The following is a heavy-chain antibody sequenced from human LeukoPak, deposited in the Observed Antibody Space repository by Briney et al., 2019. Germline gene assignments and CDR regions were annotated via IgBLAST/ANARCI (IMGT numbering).Heavy chain of an antibody. Sequence: GGSLRLSCAASGFTFSSYGMHWVRQAPGKGLEWVAVIWYDGSNKYYADSVKGRFTISRDNSKNTLYLQMISLRAEVTAVYYCARAPGYFDYWGQGTLVTVPS. D-gene: IGHD7-27*01. CDR1: GFTFSSYG. CDR3: ARAPGYFDY. V-gene: IGHV3-33*01. CDR2: IWYDGSNK. J-gene: IGHJ4*02.